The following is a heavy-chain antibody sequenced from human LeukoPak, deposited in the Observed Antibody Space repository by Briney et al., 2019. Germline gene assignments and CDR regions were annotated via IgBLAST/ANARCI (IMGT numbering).Heavy chain of an antibody. CDR2: INWNGGST. J-gene: IGHJ6*03. V-gene: IGHV3-20*04. CDR1: GFTFDDYG. CDR3: ARHLEVERETNYYYMDV. D-gene: IGHD2-21*01. Sequence: PGGSLRLSCAASGFTFDDYGMSWVRQAPGKGLEWVSGINWNGGSTGYADSVKGRFTISRDNAKNSLYLQMNSLRAEDTALYYCARHLEVERETNYYYMDVWGKGTTVTVSS.